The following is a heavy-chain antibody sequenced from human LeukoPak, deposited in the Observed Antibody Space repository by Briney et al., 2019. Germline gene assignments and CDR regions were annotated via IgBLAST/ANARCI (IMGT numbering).Heavy chain of an antibody. CDR3: ARFPEGLRYYHYGMDV. Sequence: GGSLRLSCAASGFTFSSYGMHWVRQAPGKGLEWVAFIRYDGSNKYYADSVKGRFTISRDNSKNTLYLQMNSLRAEDTAVYYCARFPEGLRYYHYGMDVWGQGTTVTVSS. CDR2: IRYDGSNK. D-gene: IGHD2-8*01. CDR1: GFTFSSYG. V-gene: IGHV3-30*02. J-gene: IGHJ6*02.